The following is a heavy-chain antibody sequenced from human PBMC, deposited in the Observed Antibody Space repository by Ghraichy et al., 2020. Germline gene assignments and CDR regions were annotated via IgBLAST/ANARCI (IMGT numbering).Heavy chain of an antibody. CDR1: GFNFTASW. J-gene: IGHJ4*02. Sequence: GGSLRLSCAASGFNFTASWMNWVRQAPGPGLEWVAGITPAGSEKYYVDSVKGRFTISRDNAKNSLYLQMNSLRVEDTAVYYCARDRAYKSFDYWGQGILVTVSS. CDR2: ITPAGSEK. CDR3: ARDRAYKSFDY. V-gene: IGHV3-7*03. D-gene: IGHD5-24*01.